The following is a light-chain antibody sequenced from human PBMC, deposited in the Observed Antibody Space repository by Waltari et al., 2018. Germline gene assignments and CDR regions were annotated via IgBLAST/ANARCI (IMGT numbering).Light chain of an antibody. CDR3: QQYNSYHIFT. V-gene: IGKV1-5*03. J-gene: IGKJ3*01. CDR1: QNINSW. Sequence: DIQMTQSPSTLSASSGDSITIPYRASQNINSWLAWYQPKPGKAPKLLIYKSSSLETGVPSRFSGSESGTEFTLTINSLQPDDFATYYCQQYNSYHIFTFGPGTKVEI. CDR2: KSS.